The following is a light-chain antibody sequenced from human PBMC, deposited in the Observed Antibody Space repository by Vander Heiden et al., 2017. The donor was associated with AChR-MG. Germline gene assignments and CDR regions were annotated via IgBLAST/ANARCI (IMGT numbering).Light chain of an antibody. CDR1: SSNIESNT. CDR2: NNN. Sequence: QSVLTQPPSASGTPVQRVTISCSGSSSNIESNTVNWYQQLPGTAPKLLMYNNNQRPSGVTDRFSGSKSGTSASLAISGLQSEDEADYYCAAWDDSLNGSWVFGGGTKLTVL. J-gene: IGLJ3*02. V-gene: IGLV1-44*01. CDR3: AAWDDSLNGSWV.